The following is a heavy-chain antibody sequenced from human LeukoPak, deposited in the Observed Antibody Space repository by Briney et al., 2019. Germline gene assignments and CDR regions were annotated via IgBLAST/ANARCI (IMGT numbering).Heavy chain of an antibody. V-gene: IGHV3-23*01. CDR3: AKGSYYDSSGSFYFDY. Sequence: GGSLRLSCAASGFTASSNYMSWVRQAPGKGLEWVSGISGSGDNTYYADSVKGRFTISRDNSKNTLYVQVNSLGTEDTAAYYCAKGSYYDSSGSFYFDYWGQGTLVTVSS. J-gene: IGHJ4*02. D-gene: IGHD3-22*01. CDR1: GFTASSNY. CDR2: ISGSGDNT.